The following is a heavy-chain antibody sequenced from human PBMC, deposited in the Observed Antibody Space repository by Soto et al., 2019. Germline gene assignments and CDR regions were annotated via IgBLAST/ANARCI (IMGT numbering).Heavy chain of an antibody. V-gene: IGHV4-39*01. J-gene: IGHJ4*02. CDR3: ASQSYAFWTGYYRDYFDY. CDR1: GGSISSSSYY. CDR2: IYYSGST. D-gene: IGHD3-3*01. Sequence: QLQLQESGPGLVKPSETLSLTCTVSGGSISSSSYYWGWIRQPPGKGLEWIGSIYYSGSTYYNPSLKSRVTISVDTSKNQFSLKLSSVTAADTAVYYCASQSYAFWTGYYRDYFDYWRQGTLVTVSS.